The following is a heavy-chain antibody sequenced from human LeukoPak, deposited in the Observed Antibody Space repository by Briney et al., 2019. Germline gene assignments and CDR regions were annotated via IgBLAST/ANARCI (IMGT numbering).Heavy chain of an antibody. CDR2: IYTSEST. CDR3: ARIHTIFGLLQYYFDY. D-gene: IGHD3-3*01. CDR1: GGSISSYY. V-gene: IGHV4-4*07. J-gene: IGHJ4*02. Sequence: SETLSLTCTVSGGSISSYYWSWIRQAAGKGLEWIGRIYTSESTNYNPSLKSRVTMSLDTSKNRFSLRLNSVTAADTAVYYCARIHTIFGLLQYYFDYWGQGTLVTVSS.